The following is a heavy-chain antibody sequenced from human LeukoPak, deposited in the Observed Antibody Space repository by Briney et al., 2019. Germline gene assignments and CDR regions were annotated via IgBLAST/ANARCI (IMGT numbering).Heavy chain of an antibody. CDR2: INPNSGDT. V-gene: IGHV1-2*02. J-gene: IGHJ4*02. CDR1: GYTFTDYY. CDR3: ARQNPAASGQGLDC. Sequence: GASVKVSCKASGYTFTDYYMHWVRQAPGQGLEWMGWINPNSGDTNYAQNFQGRVTMTRDTSLNTAYMELSRLRSDDTAVYYCARQNPAASGQGLDCWGQGTLVTVSS. D-gene: IGHD6-13*01.